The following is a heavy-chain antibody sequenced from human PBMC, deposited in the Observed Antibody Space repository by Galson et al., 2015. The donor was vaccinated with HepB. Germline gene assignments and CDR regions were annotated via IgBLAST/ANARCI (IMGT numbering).Heavy chain of an antibody. CDR1: GYTFTSYY. V-gene: IGHV1-46*01. CDR2: INPSGGST. Sequence: SVKVSCKASGYTFTSYYMHWVRQAPGQGLEWMGIINPSGGSTSYAQKFQGRVTMTRDTSTSTVYMELSSLRSEDTAVYYCARAGGYCGGDCYVDDAFDIWGQGTMVTVSS. CDR3: ARAGGYCGGDCYVDDAFDI. J-gene: IGHJ3*02. D-gene: IGHD2-21*01.